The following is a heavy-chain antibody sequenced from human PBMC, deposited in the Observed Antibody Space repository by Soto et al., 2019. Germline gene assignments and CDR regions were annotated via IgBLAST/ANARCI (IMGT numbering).Heavy chain of an antibody. CDR3: ARGKHYFDTSGYFPDALVI. Sequence: QVQLQESGPGLVKPSQTLSLTCTVSGASISSGDYYWSWIRQPLGKGLEWMGYIFYSGSGSTFYTPSLTCLITVSVDTSKIQFYMKLSSVTVADTAVYYCARGKHYFDTSGYFPDALVIWGQGTVVSVSS. V-gene: IGHV4-30-4*01. D-gene: IGHD3-22*01. J-gene: IGHJ3*02. CDR1: GASISSGDYY. CDR2: IFYSGSGST.